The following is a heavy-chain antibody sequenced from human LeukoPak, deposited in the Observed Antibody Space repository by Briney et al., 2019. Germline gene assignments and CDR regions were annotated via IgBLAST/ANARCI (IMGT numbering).Heavy chain of an antibody. D-gene: IGHD3-16*02. J-gene: IGHJ4*02. CDR3: ARGLPNYVWGSYRVFDY. Sequence: SETLSLTCTVSGDSSSSYYWSWIRQPPGKGLEWIGYIYYSGSTNYNPSLKSRVTISVDTSKNQFSLKLSSVTAADTAVYYCARGLPNYVWGSYRVFDYWGQGTLVTVSS. CDR1: GDSSSSYY. V-gene: IGHV4-59*01. CDR2: IYYSGST.